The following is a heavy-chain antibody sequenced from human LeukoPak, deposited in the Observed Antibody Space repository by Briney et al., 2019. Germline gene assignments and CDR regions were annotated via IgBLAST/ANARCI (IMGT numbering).Heavy chain of an antibody. CDR3: APRGVAGSFDY. CDR2: ISGSGGST. Sequence: GGSLRLSCAASGFTISSYAMSWVRQAPGKGLEWVSAISGSGGSTYYADSVKGRFTISRDNSKNTLYLQMNSLRAEDTAVYYCAPRGVAGSFDYWGQGTLVTVSS. D-gene: IGHD6-19*01. V-gene: IGHV3-23*01. J-gene: IGHJ4*02. CDR1: GFTISSYA.